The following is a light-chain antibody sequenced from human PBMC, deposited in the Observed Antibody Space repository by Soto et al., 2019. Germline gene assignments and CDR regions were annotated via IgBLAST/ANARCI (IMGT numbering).Light chain of an antibody. CDR1: RSDNGASNS. J-gene: IGLJ1*01. CDR3: ISYKTDDTFV. Sequence: QSVLTQLASVSGSPGQSITISCAGTRSDNGASNSVSWYQHLPGRSPTLIIYEATNRPSGVSERFSGSKAGDTASLTISGLQADDEAEYFCISYKTDDTFVFGSGTKVTVL. V-gene: IGLV2-14*01. CDR2: EAT.